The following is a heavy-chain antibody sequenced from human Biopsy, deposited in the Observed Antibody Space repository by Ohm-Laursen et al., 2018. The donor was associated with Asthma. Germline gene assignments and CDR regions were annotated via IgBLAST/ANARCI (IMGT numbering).Heavy chain of an antibody. CDR2: INSVFGTT. D-gene: IGHD2-2*01. Sequence: SVKVSCKSLGGTFNTYVIGWVRQAPGQGVEWMGGINSVFGTTTYPKKFQERVTITADDSTSTVYMELSSLRSEDTAVYYCARKAGSCISRTCYSLDFWGQGTLVTVSS. CDR3: ARKAGSCISRTCYSLDF. J-gene: IGHJ4*02. CDR1: GGTFNTYV. V-gene: IGHV1-69*13.